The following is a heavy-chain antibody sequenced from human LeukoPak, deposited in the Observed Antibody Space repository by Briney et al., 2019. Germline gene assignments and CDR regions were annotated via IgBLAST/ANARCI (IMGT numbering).Heavy chain of an antibody. V-gene: IGHV3-53*01. CDR3: IVFGDSNH. D-gene: IGHD4-17*01. CDR2: IHTSGDT. J-gene: IGHJ5*02. Sequence: GGSLRLSCAASGLTGSHNYVSWVRQAPGKGLEWVSAIHTSGDTCYADSVKGRFTISRDTSKNTLYLQINSLRVEDTAVYYCIVFGDSNHWGQGALVTVSS. CDR1: GLTGSHNY.